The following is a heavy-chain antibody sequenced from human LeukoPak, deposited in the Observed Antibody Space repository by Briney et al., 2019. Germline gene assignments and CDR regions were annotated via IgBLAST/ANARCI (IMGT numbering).Heavy chain of an antibody. V-gene: IGHV4-4*07. J-gene: IGHJ4*02. CDR2: IYTSGST. CDR1: GGSISSYY. CDR3: AREGYDYVWGSDRPFDY. D-gene: IGHD3-16*02. Sequence: SETLSLTCTVSGGSISSYYWSWIRQPAGKGLEWIGRIYTSGSTNYNPSLKSRVTMSVDTSKNQFSLKLSSVTAADTAVYYCAREGYDYVWGSDRPFDYWGQGTLVTVSS.